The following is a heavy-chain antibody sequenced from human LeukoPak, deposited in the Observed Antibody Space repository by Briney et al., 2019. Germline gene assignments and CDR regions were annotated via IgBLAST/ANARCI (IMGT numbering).Heavy chain of an antibody. CDR1: GYTLTDYY. CDR2: INPNSGGT. J-gene: IGHJ4*02. CDR3: ARGPGGFTGYHGELPDY. V-gene: IGHV1-2*02. D-gene: IGHD5-12*01. Sequence: ASVKVSCKASGYTLTDYYMHWVRQAPGPGLEWMGWINPNSGGTNYVQKFQGRVTITRDTSISTAYMELSRLRSDDPAVFYCARGPGGFTGYHGELPDYWGQGTLVTVSS.